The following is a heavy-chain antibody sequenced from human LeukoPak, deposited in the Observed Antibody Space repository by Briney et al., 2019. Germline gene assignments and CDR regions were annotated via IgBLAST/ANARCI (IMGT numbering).Heavy chain of an antibody. Sequence: TSETLSLTCTVAGGSISSYYWSWVRQPPGKGLEWVGYIYYSGSTNYNPSLKSRVTISVDTSKNQFSLTLSSVTAADTAVYYCARDSSGWYSAWGQGTLVTVSS. J-gene: IGHJ5*02. CDR1: GGSISSYY. D-gene: IGHD6-19*01. CDR2: IYYSGST. CDR3: ARDSSGWYSA. V-gene: IGHV4-59*01.